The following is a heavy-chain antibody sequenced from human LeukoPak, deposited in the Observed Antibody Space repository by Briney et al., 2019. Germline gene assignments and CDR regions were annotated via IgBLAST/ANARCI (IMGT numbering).Heavy chain of an antibody. CDR2: IYYSGST. V-gene: IGHV4-31*03. Sequence: SSQTLSLTCTVSGGSISSGDYYWSWIRQQPGKGLEWIGYIYYSGSTYYNPSLKSRVTISVDTSKNQFSLKLSSVTAADTAVYYCADANDIVPGSPHNHFDNWGQGTLVTVSS. J-gene: IGHJ4*02. D-gene: IGHD3-9*01. CDR3: ADANDIVPGSPHNHFDN. CDR1: GGSISSGDYY.